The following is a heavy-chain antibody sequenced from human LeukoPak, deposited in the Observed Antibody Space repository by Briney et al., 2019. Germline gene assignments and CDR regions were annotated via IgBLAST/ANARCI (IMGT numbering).Heavy chain of an antibody. Sequence: SLRLSCAASGFTFDDYAMHWVRQAPGKGLEWVSGISWDSGSIGYADSVKGRFTISRDNAKNSLYLQMNSLRAEDAALYYCACQLLGEAFDIWGQGTMVTVSS. CDR2: ISWDSGSI. V-gene: IGHV3-9*01. D-gene: IGHD2-2*01. CDR1: GFTFDDYA. J-gene: IGHJ3*02. CDR3: ACQLLGEAFDI.